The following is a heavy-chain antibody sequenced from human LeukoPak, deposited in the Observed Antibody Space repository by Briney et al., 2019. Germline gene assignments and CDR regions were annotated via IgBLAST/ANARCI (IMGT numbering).Heavy chain of an antibody. CDR3: ARGGDYGDLRYFDY. Sequence: SETLSLTCTVSGGSINNYYWSCIRQPPGKGLEWIGYIYYRGSTNYNPSLKSRVTFSVDTSKNQFSLKLNSVTAADTAVYYCARGGDYGDLRYFDYWGQGTLVTVSS. D-gene: IGHD4-17*01. CDR2: IYYRGST. V-gene: IGHV4-59*01. J-gene: IGHJ4*02. CDR1: GGSINNYY.